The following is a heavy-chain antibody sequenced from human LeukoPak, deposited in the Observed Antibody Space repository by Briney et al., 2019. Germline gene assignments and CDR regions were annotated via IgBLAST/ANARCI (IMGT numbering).Heavy chain of an antibody. CDR1: GGTFSNYV. Sequence: AASVKVSCKASGGTFSNYVINWVRQAPGQGLEWMGWMNPNSGNTGYAQKFQGRVTITRNTSISTAYMELSSLRSEDTAVYYCARGGVGATNGAFDIWGQGTMVTVSS. CDR3: ARGGVGATNGAFDI. J-gene: IGHJ3*02. V-gene: IGHV1-8*03. D-gene: IGHD1-26*01. CDR2: MNPNSGNT.